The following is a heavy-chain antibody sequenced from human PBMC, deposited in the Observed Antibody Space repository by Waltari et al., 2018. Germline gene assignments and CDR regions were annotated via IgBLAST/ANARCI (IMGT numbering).Heavy chain of an antibody. CDR3: ARDRKNYDFWGGAGRFDP. V-gene: IGHV4-38-2*02. J-gene: IGHJ5*02. CDR1: GYSISSGYY. D-gene: IGHD3-3*01. Sequence: QAQLQESGPGLVKPSETLSLTCTVSGYSISSGYYWGWIRQPPGKGLEWIGSIYHSGSTYYNPSLKSRVTISVDTSKNQFSLKLSSVTAADTAVYYCARDRKNYDFWGGAGRFDPWGQGTLVTVSS. CDR2: IYHSGST.